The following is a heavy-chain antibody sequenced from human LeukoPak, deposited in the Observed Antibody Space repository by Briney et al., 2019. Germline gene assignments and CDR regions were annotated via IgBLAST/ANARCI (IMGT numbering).Heavy chain of an antibody. CDR3: ARLWCTNGVCYTVDY. J-gene: IGHJ4*02. V-gene: IGHV4-39*01. CDR2: IYYSGST. CDR1: GGSISSSSYS. D-gene: IGHD2-8*01. Sequence: SETLSLTCTVSGGSISSSSYSWGWIRQPPGKGLEWIGSIYYSGSTYYNPSLKSRVTISVDTSKNQLSLKLSSVTAADTAVYYCARLWCTNGVCYTVDYWGQGTLVTVSS.